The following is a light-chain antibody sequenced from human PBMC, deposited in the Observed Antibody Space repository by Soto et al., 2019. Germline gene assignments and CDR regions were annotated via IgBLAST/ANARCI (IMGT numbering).Light chain of an antibody. CDR3: QQYNDNPPWT. V-gene: IGKV1-5*01. CDR2: DAS. Sequence: DIQMTQSPSTLSTSVGDRVTITCRASRSISKLLAWYQQKPGKAPNLLIYDASVLNSGVPSRFSGSGPGTEFTLTISSLQPDDFATYYCQQYNDNPPWTFGQGTKVEVK. J-gene: IGKJ1*01. CDR1: RSISKL.